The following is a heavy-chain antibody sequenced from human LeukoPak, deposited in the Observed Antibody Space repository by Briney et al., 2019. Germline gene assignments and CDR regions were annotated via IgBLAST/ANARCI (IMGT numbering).Heavy chain of an antibody. V-gene: IGHV3-66*01. CDR3: ASSGGDYLLFDD. Sequence: GGSLRLSCAASGFTVSSNYMSWVHQAPGKGLEWVSVIYSGGNTYYADSVKGRFTISRDNSKNTLYLQTNSLRAEDTAVYYCASSGGDYLLFDDWGQGTLVTVSS. CDR1: GFTVSSNY. CDR2: IYSGGNT. D-gene: IGHD2-21*02. J-gene: IGHJ4*02.